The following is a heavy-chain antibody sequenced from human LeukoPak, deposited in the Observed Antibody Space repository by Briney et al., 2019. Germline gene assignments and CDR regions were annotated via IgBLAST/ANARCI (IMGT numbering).Heavy chain of an antibody. Sequence: ASVKVSCKASGYIFTGYYIHWVRQAPGQGLEWMGWINPNSGGTNNAQKFQGRVTMTRDTSISTAYMELSRLRSDDTAVYYCARVLFYSSGNKSNRVDYWGQGTLVTVSS. D-gene: IGHD6-19*01. CDR1: GYIFTGYY. CDR3: ARVLFYSSGNKSNRVDY. J-gene: IGHJ4*02. V-gene: IGHV1-2*02. CDR2: INPNSGGT.